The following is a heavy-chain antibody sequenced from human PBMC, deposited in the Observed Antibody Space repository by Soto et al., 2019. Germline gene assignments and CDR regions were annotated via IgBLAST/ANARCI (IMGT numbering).Heavy chain of an antibody. CDR3: ASPADTIAVATSHYFDY. CDR2: ISYDGSNK. D-gene: IGHD6-19*01. J-gene: IGHJ4*02. Sequence: QVQLVESGGGVVQPGRSLRLSCAASGFTFSSYAMHWVRQAPGKGLEWVAVISYDGSNKYYADSVKGRFTISRDNSKNPLYLQMNGLRAEDTAVYYCASPADTIAVATSHYFDYWGQGTLVTVSS. V-gene: IGHV3-30-3*01. CDR1: GFTFSSYA.